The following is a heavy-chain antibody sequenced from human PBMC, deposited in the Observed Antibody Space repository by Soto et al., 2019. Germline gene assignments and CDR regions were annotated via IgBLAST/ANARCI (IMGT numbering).Heavy chain of an antibody. V-gene: IGHV1-18*01. CDR2: ISAYNGNT. Sequence: QVQLVQSGAEVKKPGASVKVSCKASGYTFTSYGISWVRQAPGQGLEWMGWISAYNGNTNYAQKLQGRVTMTTDTSTSTAYRELRSLRSDDTAVYYCARDYYDSSGYYRYFDLWGRGTLVTVSS. CDR3: ARDYYDSSGYYRYFDL. CDR1: GYTFTSYG. D-gene: IGHD3-22*01. J-gene: IGHJ2*01.